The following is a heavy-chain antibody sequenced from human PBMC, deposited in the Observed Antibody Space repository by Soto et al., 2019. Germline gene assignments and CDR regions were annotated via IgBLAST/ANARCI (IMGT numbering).Heavy chain of an antibody. CDR1: GGAVSSGTYY. J-gene: IGHJ5*02. Sequence: LSLTFTVSGGAVSSGTYYWSWIRQPPGKGLEWIGHIYFTGSTNYNPSLKSRVTMSLDTSRNQFSLKLSSVTAADTAVYYCTRGPHRVQWFDPWGLGTLVTVSS. CDR3: TRGPHRVQWFDP. CDR2: IYFTGST. V-gene: IGHV4-61*01.